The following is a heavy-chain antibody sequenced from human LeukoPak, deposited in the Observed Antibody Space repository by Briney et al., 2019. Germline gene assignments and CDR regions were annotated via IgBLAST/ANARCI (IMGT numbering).Heavy chain of an antibody. D-gene: IGHD6-19*01. Sequence: GGSLRLSCAASGFTFDDYGMSWVRQAPGKGLEWVANIKQDGSEKYYVDSVKGRFTISRDNAKNSLYLQMNSLRAEDTAVYYCATYSSGFRDAFDIWGQGTMVTVSS. CDR2: IKQDGSEK. CDR3: ATYSSGFRDAFDI. CDR1: GFTFDDYG. J-gene: IGHJ3*02. V-gene: IGHV3-7*01.